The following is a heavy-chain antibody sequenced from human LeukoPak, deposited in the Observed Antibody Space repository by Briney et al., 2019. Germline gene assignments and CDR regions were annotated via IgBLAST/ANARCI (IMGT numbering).Heavy chain of an antibody. CDR3: ARLNYYDSSGYYYSPPPRWFDP. J-gene: IGHJ5*02. CDR1: GYSFTSYW. CDR2: IYPGDSDT. V-gene: IGHV5-51*01. D-gene: IGHD3-22*01. Sequence: GESLKISCKGSGYSFTSYWIGWVRQMPAKGLEWMGIIYPGDSDTRYSPSFQGQVTISADKSISTAYLQWSSLKASDTAMYYCARLNYYDSSGYYYSPPPRWFDPWGQGTLVTVSS.